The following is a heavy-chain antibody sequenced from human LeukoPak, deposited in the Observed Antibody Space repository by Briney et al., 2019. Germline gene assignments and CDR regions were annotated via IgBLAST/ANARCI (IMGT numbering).Heavy chain of an antibody. J-gene: IGHJ4*02. Sequence: GGSLRLSCVVSGFTVSNNYMKWVRQAPGKGLEWVSVIYSGGSTYYADSVKGRFTISRHNSKNTLYLQMNSLRAEDTAVYYCARSPGLDYWGQGTLVTVSS. CDR3: ARSPGLDY. CDR1: GFTVSNNY. V-gene: IGHV3-53*04. CDR2: IYSGGST.